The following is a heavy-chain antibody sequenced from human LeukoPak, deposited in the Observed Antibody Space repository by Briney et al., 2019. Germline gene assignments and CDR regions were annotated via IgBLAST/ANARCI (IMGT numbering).Heavy chain of an antibody. CDR3: ARGRGYLVGATYDY. J-gene: IGHJ4*02. CDR2: IYYSGST. CDR1: GGSIFTDGHY. D-gene: IGHD1-26*01. Sequence: PSETLSLTCLVSGGSIFTDGHYAAWIRQPPGKGLEWIGYIYYSGSTNYNPSLKSRVTISVDTSKNQFSLKLTSVTAADTAVYYCARGRGYLVGATYDYWGQGTLVTVSS. V-gene: IGHV4-61*08.